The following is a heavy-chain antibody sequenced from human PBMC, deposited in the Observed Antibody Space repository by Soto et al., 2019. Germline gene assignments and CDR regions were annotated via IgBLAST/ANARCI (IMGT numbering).Heavy chain of an antibody. V-gene: IGHV3-30-3*01. D-gene: IGHD2-2*01. CDR3: ARGDGGNIVLVPAYDY. J-gene: IGHJ4*02. Sequence: GGSLRLSCAASGFTFSSYAMHWVRQAPGKGLEWVAVISYDGSNKYYADSVKGRFTISRDNSKNTLYLQMNSLRAEDTAVYYCARGDGGNIVLVPAYDYWGQGTLVTVSS. CDR1: GFTFSSYA. CDR2: ISYDGSNK.